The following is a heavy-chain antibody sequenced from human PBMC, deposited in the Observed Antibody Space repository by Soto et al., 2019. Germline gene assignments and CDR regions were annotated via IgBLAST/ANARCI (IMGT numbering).Heavy chain of an antibody. CDR3: ARDGSPYGSGSYYDDY. CDR2: ISAYNGNT. V-gene: IGHV1-18*01. J-gene: IGHJ4*02. Sequence: QIQLVQSGAEVKQPGASVKVSCKASGCIFSSYGVSWVRQAPGQGLEWMAWISAYNGNTNYVEKLQGRITMTTDTSTSTAYMELRSLRSDDTAVYYCARDGSPYGSGSYYDDYWGQGTLLTVSS. CDR1: GCIFSSYG. D-gene: IGHD3-10*01.